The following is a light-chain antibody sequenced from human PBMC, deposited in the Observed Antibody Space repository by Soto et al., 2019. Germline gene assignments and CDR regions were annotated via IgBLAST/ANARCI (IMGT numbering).Light chain of an antibody. Sequence: DIHMTQSPSSLSASVGDRVTITCRASQSISNYLNWYQQKPGKVPNLLIYIASNLHSGVPSRFSGSGSGTDFTLTISSLQPEDFATYYCQQSYSTPYTFGQGTKVDIK. CDR2: IAS. CDR3: QQSYSTPYT. J-gene: IGKJ2*01. CDR1: QSISNY. V-gene: IGKV1-39*01.